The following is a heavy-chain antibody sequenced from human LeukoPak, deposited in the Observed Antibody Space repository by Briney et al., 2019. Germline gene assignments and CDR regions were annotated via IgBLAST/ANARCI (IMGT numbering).Heavy chain of an antibody. D-gene: IGHD6-13*01. V-gene: IGHV4-4*07. CDR3: ARGYSSSWYSDY. CDR2: IYTSGST. CDR1: GGSISSYY. Sequence: AETLSLTCTVSGGSISSYYWSWIRQPAGKGLEWIGRIYTSGSTNYNPSLKSRVTISVDKSKNQFSLKLGSVTAADTAVYYCARGYSSSWYSDYWGQGTLVTVSS. J-gene: IGHJ4*02.